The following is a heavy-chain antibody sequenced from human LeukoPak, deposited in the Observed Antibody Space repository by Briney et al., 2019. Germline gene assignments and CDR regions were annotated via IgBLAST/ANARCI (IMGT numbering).Heavy chain of an antibody. Sequence: GGSLRLSCAASGFTFSSYAMSWVRQAPGKGLEWVSGISGSGGSTNYADSVKGRFTISRDNSENTVYMQMDSLRVEDTAVYYCAKGFLASCSGTRCYPFDHWGQGTPVTVSS. J-gene: IGHJ4*02. CDR1: GFTFSSYA. CDR3: AKGFLASCSGTRCYPFDH. D-gene: IGHD2-15*01. V-gene: IGHV3-23*01. CDR2: ISGSGGST.